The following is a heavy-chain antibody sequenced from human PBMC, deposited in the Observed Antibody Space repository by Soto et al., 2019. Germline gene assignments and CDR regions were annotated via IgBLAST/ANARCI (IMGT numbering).Heavy chain of an antibody. CDR3: ARDAFGNDILTGYSYYYGMDV. CDR2: IYTSGST. J-gene: IGHJ6*02. CDR1: GGSISSYY. V-gene: IGHV4-4*07. D-gene: IGHD3-9*01. Sequence: SETLSLTCTVSGGSISSYYWSWIRQPAGKGLAWIGRIYTSGSTNYNPSLKSRVTMSVDTSKNQFSLKLSSVTAADTAVYYCARDAFGNDILTGYSYYYGMDVWGQGTTVTVSS.